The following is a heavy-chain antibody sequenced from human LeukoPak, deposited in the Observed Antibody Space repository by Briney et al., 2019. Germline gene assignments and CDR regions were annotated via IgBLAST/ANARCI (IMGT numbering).Heavy chain of an antibody. CDR3: ARGPRITGTTRYFDY. V-gene: IGHV4-4*07. Sequence: PSETLSLTCTVSGGSISTYYWSWIRQPAGKGLEWIGRIHTSGSTNYNPSLKSRVTISVDTSKNQFSLKLSSVTAADTAVYYCARGPRITGTTRYFDYWGQGTLVTVSS. CDR2: IHTSGST. D-gene: IGHD1-7*01. CDR1: GGSISTYY. J-gene: IGHJ4*02.